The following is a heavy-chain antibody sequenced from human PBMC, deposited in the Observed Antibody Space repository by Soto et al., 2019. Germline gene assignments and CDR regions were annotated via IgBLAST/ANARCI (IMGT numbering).Heavy chain of an antibody. V-gene: IGHV4-59*01. CDR2: IYYSGST. Sequence: SETLSLTCTVSGGSISSYYWSWIRQPPGKGLEWIGYIYYSGSTNYNPSLKSRVTIAVDTTKNHFSLKLSSVTAADTAVYYWARVKGHGDYSYYYYLDVWGKGTTVTVSS. J-gene: IGHJ6*03. CDR1: GGSISSYY. D-gene: IGHD4-17*01. CDR3: ARVKGHGDYSYYYYLDV.